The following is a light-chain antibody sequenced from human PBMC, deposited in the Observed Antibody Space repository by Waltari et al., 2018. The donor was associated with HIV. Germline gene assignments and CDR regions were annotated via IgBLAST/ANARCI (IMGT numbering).Light chain of an antibody. Sequence: QSVLTQSPSASGTPGQRVTISCSGSIPNIGCTTVSWYQHLPGTAPKLLIYSNNQRPSGVPDRFSGSKSGTSASLAISGLQSEDEADYYCAAWDANLNGRLFGGGTKLTVL. J-gene: IGLJ2*01. V-gene: IGLV1-44*01. CDR1: IPNIGCTT. CDR2: SNN. CDR3: AAWDANLNGRL.